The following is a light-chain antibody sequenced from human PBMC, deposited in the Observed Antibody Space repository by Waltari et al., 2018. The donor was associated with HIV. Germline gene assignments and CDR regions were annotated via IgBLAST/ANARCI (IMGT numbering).Light chain of an antibody. Sequence: QSALTQPASVSGSPGQSITISCTGTSSDIGAYNYVSWYQQYPGKAPKLMIYEVSNRPSWVPHRFSGSKSGNTASLTISGLQTEDEADYYCSSYTSSSTLGFGGGTKLTVL. CDR3: SSYTSSSTLG. CDR1: SSDIGAYNY. CDR2: EVS. V-gene: IGLV2-14*01. J-gene: IGLJ2*01.